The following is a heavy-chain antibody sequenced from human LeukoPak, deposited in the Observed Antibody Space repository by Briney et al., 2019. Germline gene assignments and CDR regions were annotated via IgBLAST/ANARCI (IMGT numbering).Heavy chain of an antibody. Sequence: PGGSLRLSCAASGFTVGTNPMSWVRQSPGKGLEWVSVIYSGGSTYYADSVNGRFTISRDNSRNTLLLQMNSLRAEDTALYYCASAREYCGSAECYEYFQHWGQGTLVTVSS. CDR3: ASAREYCGSAECYEYFQH. V-gene: IGHV3-53*01. CDR1: GFTVGTNP. D-gene: IGHD2-21*01. CDR2: IYSGGST. J-gene: IGHJ1*01.